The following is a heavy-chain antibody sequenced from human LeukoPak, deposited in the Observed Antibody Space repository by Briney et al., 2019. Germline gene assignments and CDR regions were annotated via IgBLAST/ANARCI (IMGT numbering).Heavy chain of an antibody. V-gene: IGHV3-7*01. CDR3: ARGGGYAWDY. CDR1: GFTFTTYW. CDR2: IKQDGSEK. Sequence: GGSLTLSCATPGFTFTTYWMNWVRQAPGKGLEWVANIKQDGSEKYYVDSVKGRFTISRDNARNSLYLQMNSLRADDTAVYYCARGGGYAWDYWGQGTLVTVS. J-gene: IGHJ4*02. D-gene: IGHD5-12*01.